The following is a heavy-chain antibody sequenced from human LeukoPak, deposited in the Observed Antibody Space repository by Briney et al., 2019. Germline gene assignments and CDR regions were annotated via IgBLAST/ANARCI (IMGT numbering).Heavy chain of an antibody. V-gene: IGHV4-61*02. D-gene: IGHD1-26*01. Sequence: SETLSLTCTVSGGSISSGSYYWSWIRQPAGKELEWIGRIYTSGSTNYNPSLKSRVTISVDTSKNQFSLKLSSVTAADTAVYYCARDIRVVGATHYLDQWGQGTPVTVSS. J-gene: IGHJ4*02. CDR1: GGSISSGSYY. CDR3: ARDIRVVGATHYLDQ. CDR2: IYTSGST.